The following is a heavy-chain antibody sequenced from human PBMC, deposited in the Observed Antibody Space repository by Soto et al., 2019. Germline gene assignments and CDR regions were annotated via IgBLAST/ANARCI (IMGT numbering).Heavy chain of an antibody. V-gene: IGHV4-4*02. J-gene: IGHJ4*02. CDR3: AMVNIAVAAPFDY. D-gene: IGHD6-19*01. Sequence: PSETLSLTCAVSGGSISSSNWWSWVRQPPGKGLEWMGEIYHTGSTNYNPSLKSRVTISVDKSKNQFSLKLSSVTAADTAVYYCAMVNIAVAAPFDYWGQGTLVTVSS. CDR1: GGSISSSNW. CDR2: IYHTGST.